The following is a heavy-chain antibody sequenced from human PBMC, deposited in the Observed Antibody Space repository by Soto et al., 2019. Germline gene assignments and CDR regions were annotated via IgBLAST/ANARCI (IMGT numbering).Heavy chain of an antibody. Sequence: SQTLSLTCAISGDSVSSNSAAWNWIRQSPSRGLEWLGRTYYRSKWYNDYAVSVKSRITINPDTSKNQFSLQLNSVTPEDTAVYYCAKDPRSSGWSSSYYGMDVWRQGTTVTVSS. V-gene: IGHV6-1*01. J-gene: IGHJ6*02. CDR3: AKDPRSSGWSSSYYGMDV. CDR1: GDSVSSNSAA. CDR2: TYYRSKWYN. D-gene: IGHD6-19*01.